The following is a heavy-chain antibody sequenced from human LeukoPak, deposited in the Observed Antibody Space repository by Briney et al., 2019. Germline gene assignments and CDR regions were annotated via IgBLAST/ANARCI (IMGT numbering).Heavy chain of an antibody. D-gene: IGHD6-19*01. Sequence: GGSLRLSCAASGFTFSSYTMHWVRQAPGKGLEYVSAISSNGGSTYYANSVKGRFTISRDNSKNTLYLQMGSLRAEDMAVYYCARGGAVAAFFDYWGQGTLVTVSS. J-gene: IGHJ4*02. CDR1: GFTFSSYT. V-gene: IGHV3-64*01. CDR2: ISSNGGST. CDR3: ARGGAVAAFFDY.